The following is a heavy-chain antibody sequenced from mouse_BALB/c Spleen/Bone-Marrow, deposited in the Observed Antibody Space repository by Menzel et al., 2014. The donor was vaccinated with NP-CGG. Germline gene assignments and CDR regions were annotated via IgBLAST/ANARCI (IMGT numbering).Heavy chain of an antibody. Sequence: VQLQQSGPELVKPGASVKMSCKASGYTFTSYVMHWVKQKPGQGLEWIGYINPYNDGTKYNEKFEGKATLTSDKSSSTAYMELSSLTSEDSAVYYCAEGDYYGSSWFAYWGQGTLVTVSA. CDR2: INPYNDGT. D-gene: IGHD1-1*01. V-gene: IGHV1-14*01. CDR1: GYTFTSYV. CDR3: AEGDYYGSSWFAY. J-gene: IGHJ3*01.